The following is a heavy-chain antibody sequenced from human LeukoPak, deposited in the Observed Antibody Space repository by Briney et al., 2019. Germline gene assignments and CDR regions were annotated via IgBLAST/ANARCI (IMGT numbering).Heavy chain of an antibody. D-gene: IGHD6-19*01. J-gene: IGHJ4*02. V-gene: IGHV4-39*07. CDR2: GDYSGGT. CDR1: GDSFTSVTDY. CDR3: AGERGEEYSSGWYKTNFFYN. Sequence: SETLSLTCTVSGDSFTSVTDYWAWIRQPPGKGREWIASGDYSGGTYYNPSLESRVAISADMSKKQISLKLASVTGADTAVYYCAGERGEEYSSGWYKTNFFYNWGQGIRVTVSS.